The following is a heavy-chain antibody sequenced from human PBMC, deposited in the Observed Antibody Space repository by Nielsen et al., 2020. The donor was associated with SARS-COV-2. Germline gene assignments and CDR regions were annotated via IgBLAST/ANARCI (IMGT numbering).Heavy chain of an antibody. CDR2: IYWDDDK. D-gene: IGHD3-3*01. CDR1: GFSLTTSGVG. V-gene: IGHV2-5*02. CDR3: ARMRHYDFWSGYYYGMDV. Sequence: SGPTLVKPTQTLTLTCSFSGFSLTTSGVGVGWIRQPPGKALEWLALIYWDDDKRYSPSLKTRLTISKDTSKNQVVLTMTNMDPVDTATYYCARMRHYDFWSGYYYGMDVWGQGTTVTVSS. J-gene: IGHJ6*02.